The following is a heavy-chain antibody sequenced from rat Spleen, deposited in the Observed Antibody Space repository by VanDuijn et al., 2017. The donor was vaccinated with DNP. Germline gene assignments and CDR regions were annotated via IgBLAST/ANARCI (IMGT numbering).Heavy chain of an antibody. D-gene: IGHD1-7*01. CDR1: GFTFSNYD. CDR3: TTMGDY. V-gene: IGHV5-7*01. J-gene: IGHJ2*01. CDR2: ISYDGSST. Sequence: EVQLVESGGGLVQPGRSMKLSCAASGFTFSNYDMAWVRQAPKKGLEWVATISYDGSSTYYRDSVKGRFTISRDNAKSTLYLQMASLRSEDTATYYCTTMGDYWGQGVMVTVSS.